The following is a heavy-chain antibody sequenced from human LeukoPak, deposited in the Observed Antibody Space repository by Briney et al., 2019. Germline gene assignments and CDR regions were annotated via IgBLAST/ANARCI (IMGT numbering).Heavy chain of an antibody. Sequence: PGGSLRLSCAASGFTFSSYSMSWVRQAPGKGLEWVAAINCSGGSTYYAYSVKGRCTISRDNSEHTPYLQMNSPRAEHTAVHYCAKDVDYDFWSGYLDYWGQGTLVTVSS. J-gene: IGHJ4*02. CDR1: GFTFSSYS. V-gene: IGHV3-23*01. CDR2: INCSGGST. D-gene: IGHD3-3*01. CDR3: AKDVDYDFWSGYLDY.